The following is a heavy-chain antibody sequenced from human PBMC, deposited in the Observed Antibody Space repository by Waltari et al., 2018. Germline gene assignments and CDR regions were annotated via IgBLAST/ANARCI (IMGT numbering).Heavy chain of an antibody. J-gene: IGHJ4*02. Sequence: VQLVESGGGLVQPGGSLRLSCAASGFTFSRFWMTWVRQAPGKGVEWGANSGKTGGATDYADSVKGRFTISRDDAKNSLYLQMNGLRAEDTAVYYCARGNYGNDYWGQGTLVTVSS. CDR3: ARGNYGNDY. CDR1: GFTFSRFW. D-gene: IGHD1-7*01. CDR2: SGKTGGAT. V-gene: IGHV3-7*04.